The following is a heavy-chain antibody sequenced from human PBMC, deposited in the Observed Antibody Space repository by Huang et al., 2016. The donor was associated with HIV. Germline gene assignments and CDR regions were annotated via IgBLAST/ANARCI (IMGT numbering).Heavy chain of an antibody. CDR3: ARSFGELLVSFYFDS. V-gene: IGHV4-30-4*08. CDR1: GGSISSDDYF. D-gene: IGHD3-10*01. Sequence: QVQLQESGPGLVKPSQTLSLTCTVSGGSISSDDYFWNWGRQSPGKGLEWIGYIFYSGSTYYNPSLKRRVAISVDSSKNQFSLRLSSVTAADTAVYYCARSFGELLVSFYFDSWGQGILVTVSS. CDR2: IFYSGST. J-gene: IGHJ4*02.